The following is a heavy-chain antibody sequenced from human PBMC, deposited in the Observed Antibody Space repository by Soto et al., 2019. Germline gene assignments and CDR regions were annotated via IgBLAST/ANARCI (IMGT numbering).Heavy chain of an antibody. Sequence: GGSLRRSCAASGCIFESFGMSWVRQAPGKGLEWISSISGSGFKKYYADSVKGRFTISRDNSNIAVYLELNNLSAEDTAVYHSTNNRGVELAPLSNVGWFKPLGQGSVVNASS. CDR1: GCIFESFG. D-gene: IGHD3-10*01. CDR2: ISGSGFKK. V-gene: IGHV3-23*01. CDR3: TNNRGVELAPLSNVGWFKP. J-gene: IGHJ5*02.